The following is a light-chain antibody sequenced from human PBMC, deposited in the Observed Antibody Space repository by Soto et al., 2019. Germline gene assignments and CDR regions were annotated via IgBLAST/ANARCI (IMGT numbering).Light chain of an antibody. V-gene: IGLV2-8*01. CDR3: ISFPGSNTDG. CDR1: SSDVGGYSS. CDR2: EVS. Sequence: QSALTQPPSASGSPGQSVTISCTGTSSDVGGYSSVAWFQHHPGKAPKLMIYEVSKRPSGVPDRFSGSKSGNTASLTVSGLQAEDEADYYCISFPGSNTDGFGTGTKVPV. J-gene: IGLJ1*01.